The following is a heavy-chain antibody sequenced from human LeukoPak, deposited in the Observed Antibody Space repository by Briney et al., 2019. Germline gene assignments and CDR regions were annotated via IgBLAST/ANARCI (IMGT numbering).Heavy chain of an antibody. CDR1: GGSISSSSYY. CDR2: IYYSGST. Sequence: SETLSLTCTVSGGSISSSSYYWGWIRQPPGTGLEWIGSIYYSGSTYYNPSLKSRVTISVDTSKNQFSLKLSSVTAADTAVYYCARHRGIVVVPAARGPNWFDPWGQGTLVTVSS. V-gene: IGHV4-39*01. CDR3: ARHRGIVVVPAARGPNWFDP. D-gene: IGHD2-2*01. J-gene: IGHJ5*02.